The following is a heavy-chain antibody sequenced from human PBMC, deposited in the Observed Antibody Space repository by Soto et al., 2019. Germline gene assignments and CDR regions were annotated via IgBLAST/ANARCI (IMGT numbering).Heavy chain of an antibody. D-gene: IGHD3-22*01. V-gene: IGHV1-18*01. Sequence: ASVKVSCKASGYTFTSYGISWVRQAPGQGLEWMGWISAYNGNTNYAQKLQGRVTMTTDTSTSTAYMELRSLRSDDTAVYYCARAHPNYYDSSGPLDYWGQGTLVTVSS. J-gene: IGHJ4*02. CDR1: GYTFTSYG. CDR3: ARAHPNYYDSSGPLDY. CDR2: ISAYNGNT.